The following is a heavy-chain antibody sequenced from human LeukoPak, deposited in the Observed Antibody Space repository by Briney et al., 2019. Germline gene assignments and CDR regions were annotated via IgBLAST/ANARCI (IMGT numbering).Heavy chain of an antibody. CDR1: GFSFSDNY. Sequence: GGSLRLSCAASGFSFSDNYMSWIRQAPGKGLEWVSYISNSGSYTNYPDSVKGRFTISRDNAKNSLYLQKNSLRDEDTAVYYCARARGAGPGGHFDYWGQGTLVTVSS. CDR2: ISNSGSYT. J-gene: IGHJ4*02. V-gene: IGHV3-11*05. D-gene: IGHD6-19*01. CDR3: ARARGAGPGGHFDY.